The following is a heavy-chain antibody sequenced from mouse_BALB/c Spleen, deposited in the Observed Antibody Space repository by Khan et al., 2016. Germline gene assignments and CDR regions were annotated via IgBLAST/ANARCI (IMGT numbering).Heavy chain of an antibody. V-gene: IGHV9-3-1*01. CDR2: INTYSGES. Sequence: QIQLVQSGPELKKPGKTVKISCKASGYTFTNYGMNWVKQAPGKGLKWMGWINTYSGESTYADDFKGRFAFSLETSANTAYLQLNNLKNEDTATXSGERDRYYYGSSRYFDVWGAGTTVTVSS. J-gene: IGHJ1*01. D-gene: IGHD1-1*01. CDR3: ERDRYYYGSSRYFDV. CDR1: GYTFTNYG.